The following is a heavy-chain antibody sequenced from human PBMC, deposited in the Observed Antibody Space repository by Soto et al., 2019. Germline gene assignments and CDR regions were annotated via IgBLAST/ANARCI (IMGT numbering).Heavy chain of an antibody. CDR3: ARDRGKSRTLLFDY. CDR1: GGSISSGGYY. CDR2: IYYSGST. D-gene: IGHD1-26*01. Sequence: SETLSLTCTVSGGSISSGGYYWSWIRQHPGKGLEWIGYIYYSGSTYYNPSLKSRVTISVDTSKNQFSLKLSSVTAADTAVYYCARDRGKSRTLLFDYWGQGTLVTVSS. V-gene: IGHV4-31*03. J-gene: IGHJ4*02.